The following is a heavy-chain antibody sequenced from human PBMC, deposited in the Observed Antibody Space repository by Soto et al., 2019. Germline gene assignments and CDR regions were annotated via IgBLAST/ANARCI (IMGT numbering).Heavy chain of an antibody. V-gene: IGHV3-23*01. CDR1: GFTFSSYA. J-gene: IGHJ4*02. CDR2: ISGGGDTT. CDR3: AKLRDFVVLPAGILDY. D-gene: IGHD2-8*01. Sequence: HPGGSLRLSCAASGFTFSSYAMSWVRQAPGKGLEWVSVISGGGDTTYYTPSVKGRFTISRDDFRNTLYLQMNSLRTEDTAIYYCAKLRDFVVLPAGILDYWGPGTLVTVSS.